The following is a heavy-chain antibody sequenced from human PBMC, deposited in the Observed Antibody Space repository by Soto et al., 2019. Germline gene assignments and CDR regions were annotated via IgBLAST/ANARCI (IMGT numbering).Heavy chain of an antibody. J-gene: IGHJ4*02. D-gene: IGHD1-1*01. Sequence: QVQLLQSGAEVKKPGASVKVSCKVSGHTLTELSMHWVRQAPGRGREWMGGFDPEDGETISAQKFQGRVTMTEDTSTDSTYMELTSLRSEDTAVDYCAAGGTRWMDSPFDYWGQGTLVTISS. V-gene: IGHV1-24*01. CDR1: GHTLTELS. CDR2: FDPEDGET. CDR3: AAGGTRWMDSPFDY.